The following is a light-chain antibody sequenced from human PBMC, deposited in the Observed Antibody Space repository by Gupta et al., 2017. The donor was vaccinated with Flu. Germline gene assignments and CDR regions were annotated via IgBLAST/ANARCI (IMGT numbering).Light chain of an antibody. J-gene: IGLJ2*01. Sequence: SYELTQPSSVSVSPGQTASITCSGDVLPKKYVRWFQQKPGQAPVMVIYKDSARPSGIPERFSGSSSGTTATLTISGAQVDDEADYYCYSAADSNLIVGGGTKLTVL. CDR2: KDS. CDR3: YSAADSNLI. V-gene: IGLV3-27*01. CDR1: VLPKKY.